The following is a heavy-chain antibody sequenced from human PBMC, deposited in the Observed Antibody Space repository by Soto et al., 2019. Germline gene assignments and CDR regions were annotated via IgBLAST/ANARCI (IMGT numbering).Heavy chain of an antibody. D-gene: IGHD2-21*02. Sequence: PSETLSLTCTVSGDSIRTYYWIWIRQPPGRGLEWIGFFSNSETTKYNPSLKSRVTISGDTSKNQFSLDLSSVTAADTAVYYCARDLWGYCGTDCYPLDVWGQGTTVTVSS. J-gene: IGHJ6*02. CDR2: FSNSETT. CDR3: ARDLWGYCGTDCYPLDV. CDR1: GDSIRTYY. V-gene: IGHV4-59*01.